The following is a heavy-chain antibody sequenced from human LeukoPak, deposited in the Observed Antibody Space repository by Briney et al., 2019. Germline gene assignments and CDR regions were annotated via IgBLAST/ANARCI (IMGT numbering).Heavy chain of an antibody. CDR3: ARLAGSYGSGSYYVDY. D-gene: IGHD3-10*01. CDR2: IYYSGST. CDR1: GGSISSSSYH. V-gene: IGHV4-39*01. Sequence: SETLSLTCTVSGGSISSSSYHWGWIRQPPGKGLEWIGSIYYSGSTYYNPSLKSRVTISVDTSKNQFSLKLSSVTAADTAVYYCARLAGSYGSGSYYVDYWGQGTLVTVSS. J-gene: IGHJ4*02.